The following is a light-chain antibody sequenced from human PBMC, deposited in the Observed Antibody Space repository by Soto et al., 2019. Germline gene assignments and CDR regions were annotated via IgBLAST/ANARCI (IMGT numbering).Light chain of an antibody. Sequence: IQMTPSPSSLSASVVDRVTITCRASRYIRSDLSWYQQRPGQAPKVLIYAASSLQSGVPSRFSGSGSGTDFTLTISSLQPEDFATYYCLQDYNYPWTFGQGTKVDIK. J-gene: IGKJ1*01. V-gene: IGKV1-6*01. CDR3: LQDYNYPWT. CDR1: RYIRSD. CDR2: AAS.